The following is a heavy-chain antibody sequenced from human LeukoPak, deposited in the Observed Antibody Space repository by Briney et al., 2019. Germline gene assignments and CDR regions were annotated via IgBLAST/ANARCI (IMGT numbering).Heavy chain of an antibody. CDR2: FDPEDGET. CDR3: VCCSSTSCYGGYYFDY. J-gene: IGHJ4*02. D-gene: IGHD2-2*01. Sequence: ASVNVSCKVSGYTLTELSMHWVRQAPGKGLERMGGFDPEDGETIYAQKFQGRVTMTEDTSTDTAYMELSSLRSEDTAVYYCVCCSSTSCYGGYYFDYWGQGTLVTVSS. CDR1: GYTLTELS. V-gene: IGHV1-24*01.